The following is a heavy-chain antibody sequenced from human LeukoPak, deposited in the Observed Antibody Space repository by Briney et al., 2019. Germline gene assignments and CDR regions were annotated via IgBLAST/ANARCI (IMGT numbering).Heavy chain of an antibody. V-gene: IGHV3-15*01. Sequence: KPGGSLRLSCAPSGFTFSNAWMSGVRQAPGEGGEWGGRIKSKSEGGAIDYAAPVKGSFTISRDDSKNTMFLQMNSLKTEDTAVYYCTTGDSAGYSVDDWGQGTLVTVSS. J-gene: IGHJ4*02. CDR3: TTGDSAGYSVDD. D-gene: IGHD3-10*01. CDR1: GFTFSNAW. CDR2: IKSKSEGGAI.